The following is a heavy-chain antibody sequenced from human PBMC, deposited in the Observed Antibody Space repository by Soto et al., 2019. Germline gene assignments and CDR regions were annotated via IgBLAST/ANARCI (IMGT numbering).Heavy chain of an antibody. D-gene: IGHD3-10*01. CDR3: ATITVVRGVTYDAFDL. J-gene: IGHJ3*01. V-gene: IGHV3-30-3*01. Sequence: QVQLVESGGGVVQPGRSLRLSCAASGFTFSAYAMHWVRQAPGKGLEWVAVISYDGTNNYYADSVKGRFTISRDNSKNTLFLQMNSLRSEDTAVYYCATITVVRGVTYDAFDLWGQGTMVTVSS. CDR1: GFTFSAYA. CDR2: ISYDGTNN.